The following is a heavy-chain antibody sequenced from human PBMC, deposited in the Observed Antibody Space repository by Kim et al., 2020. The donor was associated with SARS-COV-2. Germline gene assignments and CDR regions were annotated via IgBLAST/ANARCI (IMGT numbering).Heavy chain of an antibody. J-gene: IGHJ4*02. CDR2: IKYDGSET. V-gene: IGHV3-7*04. D-gene: IGHD1-26*01. CDR1: GFSFINFW. CDR3: TRVVADPPYRNDY. Sequence: GGSLRLSCSASGFSFINFWMGWVRQTPGKGLEWVANIKYDGSETYYAESVKGRFTISRDNGENSLYLQMNSLRAADTGVYYCTRVVADPPYRNDYWCQGALVTVSS.